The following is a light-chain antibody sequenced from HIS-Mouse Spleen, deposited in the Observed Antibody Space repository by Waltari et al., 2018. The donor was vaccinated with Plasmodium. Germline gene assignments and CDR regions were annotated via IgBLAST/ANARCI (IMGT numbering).Light chain of an antibody. CDR3: YSTDSSGNHRV. J-gene: IGLJ3*02. CDR2: EDS. V-gene: IGLV3-10*01. Sequence: SYELTQPPSVSVSPGQQASTTCSGDALPKKYAYWYQQKYGQAPVLVIYEDSKRPSGIPERFSGSSSGTMATLTISGAQVEDEADYYCYSTDSSGNHRVFGGGTKLTVL. CDR1: ALPKKY.